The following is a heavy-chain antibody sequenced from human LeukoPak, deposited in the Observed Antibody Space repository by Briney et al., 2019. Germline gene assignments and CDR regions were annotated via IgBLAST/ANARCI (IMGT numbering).Heavy chain of an antibody. J-gene: IGHJ4*02. Sequence: GGTLRLSCAASGFSFSSFGMNWVRQAPGKGPEWVSTIRATGDRTYYADSVKGRFTISRDNSKSMLYLQMNSLRAEDTAVYFCAKDHPANYFDSGSHFDYWGQGTLVTVSS. CDR2: IRATGDRT. D-gene: IGHD3-10*01. CDR3: AKDHPANYFDSGSHFDY. CDR1: GFSFSSFG. V-gene: IGHV3-23*01.